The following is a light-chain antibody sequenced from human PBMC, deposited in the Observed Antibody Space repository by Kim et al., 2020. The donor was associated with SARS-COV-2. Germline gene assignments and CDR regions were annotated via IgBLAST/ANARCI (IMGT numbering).Light chain of an antibody. CDR2: LGS. CDR1: HSLLHTNGKDY. J-gene: IGKJ2*03. CDR3: MQGLHIPPS. V-gene: IGKV2-28*01. Sequence: GEPASISCRSSHSLLHTNGKDYLDWYLQKPGQSPQLLVYLGSNRASGVPDRFSGSGSVTDFTLKISRVEAEDGVYYCMQGLHIPPSFGQGTKLEI.